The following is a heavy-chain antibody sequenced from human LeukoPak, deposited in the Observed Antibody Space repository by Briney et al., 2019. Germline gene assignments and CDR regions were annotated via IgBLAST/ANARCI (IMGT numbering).Heavy chain of an antibody. V-gene: IGHV4-34*01. CDR1: GGSFSGYY. J-gene: IGHJ4*02. D-gene: IGHD6-19*01. CDR3: ARGRVSSGWYYNY. CDR2: INHSGST. Sequence: SETLSLTCAVYGGSFSGYYWSWIRQPPGKGLEWIGEINHSGSTNYNPSLKSRVTISVDTSKNQFSPKLSSVTAADTAVYYCARGRVSSGWYYNYWGQGTLVTVSS.